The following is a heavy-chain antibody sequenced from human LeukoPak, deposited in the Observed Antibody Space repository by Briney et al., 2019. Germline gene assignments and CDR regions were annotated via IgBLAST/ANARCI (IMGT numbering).Heavy chain of an antibody. Sequence: SETLSLTCTVSGGSISSGDYYWSWIRQPPGKGLEWIGYIYYSGSTYYNPSLKSRVTISVDTSKNQFSLKLSSVTAADTAVYYCATIPAAGDFDYWGQGTLVTVSS. CDR1: GGSISSGDYY. CDR2: IYYSGST. V-gene: IGHV4-30-4*01. D-gene: IGHD6-13*01. CDR3: ATIPAAGDFDY. J-gene: IGHJ4*02.